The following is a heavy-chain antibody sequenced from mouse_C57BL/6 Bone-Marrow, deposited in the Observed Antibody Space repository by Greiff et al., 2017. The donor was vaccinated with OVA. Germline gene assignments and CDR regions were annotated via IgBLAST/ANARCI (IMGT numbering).Heavy chain of an antibody. Sequence: QVQLQQPGAELARPGASVKLSCKASGYTFTSYGISWVKQRTGQGLEWIGEIYPRSGDPYYNEKFKGKATLTADKSSSTAYMGLSSLTSEDSAVYCCAGGSYWGQGTTLTVSA. V-gene: IGHV1-81*01. CDR1: GYTFTSYG. J-gene: IGHJ2*01. CDR2: IYPRSGDP. CDR3: AGGSY.